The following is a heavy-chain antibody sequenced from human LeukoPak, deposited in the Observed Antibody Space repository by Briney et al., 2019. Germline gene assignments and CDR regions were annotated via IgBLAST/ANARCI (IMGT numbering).Heavy chain of an antibody. Sequence: PSGTLSLTCAVYGGSFSGYYWSWIRQPPGKGLEWIGEINHSGSTNYNPSLKSRVTISVDTSKNQFSLKLSSVTAADTAVYYCAKWITGDHWYFDLWGRGTLVTVSS. CDR3: AKWITGDHWYFDL. J-gene: IGHJ2*01. V-gene: IGHV4-34*01. CDR1: GGSFSGYY. D-gene: IGHD7-27*01. CDR2: INHSGST.